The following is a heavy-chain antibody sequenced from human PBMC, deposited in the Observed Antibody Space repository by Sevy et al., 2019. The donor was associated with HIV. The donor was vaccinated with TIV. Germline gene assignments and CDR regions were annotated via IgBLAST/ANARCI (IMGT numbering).Heavy chain of an antibody. CDR1: GYTFTDYY. V-gene: IGHV1-2*06. CDR3: ARDPVAPNPAGMDV. CDR2: INPNSGDT. D-gene: IGHD5-12*01. J-gene: IGHJ6*02. Sequence: ASVEVSCKASGYTFTDYYMHWVRQAPGQGLEWMGRINPNSGDTNFEQKFQGRVTMTRDTSISTAYMELSRLTSDDTAVYYCARDPVAPNPAGMDVWGQGTTVTVSS.